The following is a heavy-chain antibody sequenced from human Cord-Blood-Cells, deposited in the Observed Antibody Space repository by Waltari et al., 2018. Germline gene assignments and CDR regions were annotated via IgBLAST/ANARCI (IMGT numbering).Heavy chain of an antibody. D-gene: IGHD3-3*01. V-gene: IGHV1-69*01. Sequence: QVQLVQSGAAVKKPGCSVKFSCKASGGTFSSYAISCVRQGPGQGLEWMGGIIPIFGTANYAQKFQGRVTITADESPSTAYMGLSSLRSEDTAVYYCARDYDFWSGYYDAFDIWGQGTMVTVSS. CDR3: ARDYDFWSGYYDAFDI. J-gene: IGHJ3*02. CDR1: GGTFSSYA. CDR2: IIPIFGTA.